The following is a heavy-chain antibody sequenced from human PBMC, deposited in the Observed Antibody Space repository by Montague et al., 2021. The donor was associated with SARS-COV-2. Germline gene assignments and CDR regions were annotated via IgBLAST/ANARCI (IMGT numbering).Heavy chain of an antibody. D-gene: IGHD3-22*01. CDR3: ARLKRYFDSSGSPSAFDF. Sequence: SETLSLTCTVSGGSISSYYWSWIRQPPGKGLEWIGYIYYSGSTYYNPSLKSRVTISVVTSKNHSTLKLSSVTAAETAVYYCARLKRYFDSSGSPSAFDFWGQGTKVTVSS. CDR2: IYYSGST. J-gene: IGHJ3*01. V-gene: IGHV4-59*08. CDR1: GGSISSYY.